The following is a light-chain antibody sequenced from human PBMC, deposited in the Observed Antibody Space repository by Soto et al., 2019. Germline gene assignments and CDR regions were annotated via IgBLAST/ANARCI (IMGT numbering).Light chain of an antibody. Sequence: QSALTQPASVSGSPGQSITISCTGTSRDIGRYNYVSWYQQHPDKASKVMIYEVSSRPSGVSDRFSGSKSGNTASLTISGLQADDEADYYCSSFGSSDTYVIFGGGTKVTVL. V-gene: IGLV2-14*01. CDR1: SRDIGRYNY. CDR2: EVS. J-gene: IGLJ2*01. CDR3: SSFGSSDTYVI.